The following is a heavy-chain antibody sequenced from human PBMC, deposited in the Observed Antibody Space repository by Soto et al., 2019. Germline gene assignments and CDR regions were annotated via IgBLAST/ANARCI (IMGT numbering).Heavy chain of an antibody. CDR3: ARGLNYYDSSGYPFIDY. CDR1: GGSISSYY. D-gene: IGHD3-22*01. J-gene: IGHJ4*02. Sequence: SETLSLTCTVYGGSISSYYWSWIRQPAGKGREWIGRIYTSGSTNYNPSLKSRVTMSVDTSKNQFSLKLSSVTAADTAVYYCARGLNYYDSSGYPFIDYWGQGTLVTVSS. CDR2: IYTSGST. V-gene: IGHV4-4*07.